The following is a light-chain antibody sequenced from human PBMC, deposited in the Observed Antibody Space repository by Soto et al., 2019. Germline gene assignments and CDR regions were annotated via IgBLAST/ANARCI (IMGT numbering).Light chain of an antibody. CDR3: QQSYSTPRT. CDR2: AAS. V-gene: IGKV1-39*01. J-gene: IGKJ1*01. Sequence: DIQMTQSPFSLSASVGDRVTITCRASQSISSYLNWYQQKPGKAPKNLIYAASSLQSGVPSRFSGSGSGTDFTLTITSLQPEDFATYYCQQSYSTPRTFGQGTKVDIK. CDR1: QSISSY.